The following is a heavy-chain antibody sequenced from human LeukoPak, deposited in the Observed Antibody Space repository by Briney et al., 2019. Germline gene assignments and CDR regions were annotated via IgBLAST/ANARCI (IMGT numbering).Heavy chain of an antibody. CDR2: IYYTGST. Sequence: SETLSLTCLVSGGSISNNYWSWIRQPTGKGLEWIGQIYYTGSTSYNLHLKSRVSISVDTSKNQFSLRLTSVTAADTALYYCAKYRPSGSVWVGFDIWGQGTMVTVSS. CDR1: GGSISNNY. CDR3: AKYRPSGSVWVGFDI. D-gene: IGHD3-16*01. J-gene: IGHJ3*02. V-gene: IGHV4-59*08.